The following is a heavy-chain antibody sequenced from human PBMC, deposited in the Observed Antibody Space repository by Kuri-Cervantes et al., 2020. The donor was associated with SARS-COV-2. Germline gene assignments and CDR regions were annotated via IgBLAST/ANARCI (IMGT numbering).Heavy chain of an antibody. D-gene: IGHD3-10*01. CDR3: ARLSELTPDY. V-gene: IGHV4-39*01. CDR2: IYYSGST. J-gene: IGHJ4*02. CDR1: GGSISSSSYY. Sequence: GSLRLSCTVSGGSISSSSYYWGWIRQPPGKGLEWIGSIYYSGSTYYNSSLKSRVTISVDTSKNQFSLKLSSVTAADTAVYYCARLSELTPDYWGRGTLVTVSS.